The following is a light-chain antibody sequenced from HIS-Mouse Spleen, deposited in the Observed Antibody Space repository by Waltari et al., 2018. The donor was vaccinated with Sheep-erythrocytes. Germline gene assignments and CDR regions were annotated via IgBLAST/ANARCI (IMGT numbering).Light chain of an antibody. CDR1: SSDVGGYNY. CDR2: DVS. J-gene: IGLJ1*01. CDR3: CSYAGSYNQV. Sequence: QSALTQPRSVSGSPGQSVTISCTGTSSDVGGYNYVSWYQQHPGKAPKLMIYDVSKRPSGVPDRLSGSKSGNTASLTISGLQAEDEADYYCCSYAGSYNQVFATGTKVTVL. V-gene: IGLV2-11*01.